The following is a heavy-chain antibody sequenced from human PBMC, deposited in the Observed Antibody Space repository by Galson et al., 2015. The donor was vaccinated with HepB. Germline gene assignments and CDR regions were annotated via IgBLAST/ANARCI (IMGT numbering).Heavy chain of an antibody. J-gene: IGHJ6*02. CDR3: ARSGVRGVRYGMDV. V-gene: IGHV2-70*01. CDR1: GFSLSTSGMC. CDR2: IDWDDDK. Sequence: PALVKPTQTLTLTCTFSGFSLSTSGMCVSWIRQPPGKALEWLALIDWDDDKYYSTSLKTRLTISKDTSKNQVVLTMTNMDPVDTATYYCARSGVRGVRYGMDVWGQGTTVTVSS. D-gene: IGHD3-10*01.